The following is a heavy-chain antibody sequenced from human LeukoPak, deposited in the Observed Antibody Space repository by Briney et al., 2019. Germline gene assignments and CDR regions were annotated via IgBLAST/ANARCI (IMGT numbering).Heavy chain of an antibody. D-gene: IGHD2-8*01. CDR1: GFTFGDSA. Sequence: GGSLRLSCAVSGFTFGDSAMHWVRQGPGKGLEWVSSISWNSGFLQYADSVRGRFTTSRDNGKNSLFLQMDSLRPEDTAFYYCAKGGSVCTNGICRYFDYWGQGILVTVSS. CDR2: ISWNSGFL. V-gene: IGHV3-9*01. J-gene: IGHJ4*02. CDR3: AKGGSVCTNGICRYFDY.